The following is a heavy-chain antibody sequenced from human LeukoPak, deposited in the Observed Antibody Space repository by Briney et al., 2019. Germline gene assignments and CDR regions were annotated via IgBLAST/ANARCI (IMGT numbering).Heavy chain of an antibody. J-gene: IGHJ4*02. Sequence: GGSLRLSCAASGFTFSSYWMHWVRQVPGKGLVWVSRINTGGSSATYADSVKGRFTISRDNAKNTLYLQMNSLRAEDTAVYYCARSNQADDYWGQGTLVTVSS. CDR2: INTGGSSA. CDR1: GFTFSSYW. V-gene: IGHV3-74*01. D-gene: IGHD4-11*01. CDR3: ARSNQADDY.